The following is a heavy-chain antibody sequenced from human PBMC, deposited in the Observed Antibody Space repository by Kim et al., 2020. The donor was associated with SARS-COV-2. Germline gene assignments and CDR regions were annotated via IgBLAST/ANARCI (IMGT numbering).Heavy chain of an antibody. J-gene: IGHJ4*02. CDR3: AKDLLGSSFVD. Sequence: TYYADSVKGRFTISRDNSKNTLYLQMNSLRAEDTAVYYCAKDLLGSSFVDWGQGTLVTVSS. D-gene: IGHD6-13*01. V-gene: IGHV3-23*01. CDR2: T.